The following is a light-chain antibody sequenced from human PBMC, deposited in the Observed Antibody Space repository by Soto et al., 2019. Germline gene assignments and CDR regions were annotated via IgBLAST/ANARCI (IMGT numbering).Light chain of an antibody. Sequence: ETVLTQSPATLSLSPGERATLSCSASRSISTYLAWYQQKPGQAPRLLIYEALNRATGIPARFSGSGSGTDVTLTSSSLEPEDFARYYCQQRNNWPLTFGGGTKVDIK. CDR3: QQRNNWPLT. CDR2: EAL. J-gene: IGKJ4*02. V-gene: IGKV3-11*01. CDR1: RSISTY.